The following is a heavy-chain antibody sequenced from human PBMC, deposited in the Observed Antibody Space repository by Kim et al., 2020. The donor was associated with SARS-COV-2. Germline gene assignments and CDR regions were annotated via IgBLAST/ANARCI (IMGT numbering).Heavy chain of an antibody. V-gene: IGHV4-31*03. CDR1: GGSISSGGYY. CDR3: ASGALLASDY. D-gene: IGHD3-10*01. Sequence: SETLSLTCTVSGGSISSGGYYWSWIRQHPGKGLEWIGYIYYSGSTYYNPSLKSRVTISVDTSKNQFSLKLSSVTAADTAVYYCASGALLASDYWGQGTLVTVSS. J-gene: IGHJ4*02. CDR2: IYYSGST.